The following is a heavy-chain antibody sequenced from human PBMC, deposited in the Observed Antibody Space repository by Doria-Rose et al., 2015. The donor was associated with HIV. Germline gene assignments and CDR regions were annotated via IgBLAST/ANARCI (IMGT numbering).Heavy chain of an antibody. CDR3: ARVLSGTYDY. Sequence: QVQLQESGPGLVKPSETLSLTCSVSGGSISHYYWSWIRQPPGKGLENIGDIFYTGSTNYSPSLKSRVSISIDTSKNKFSLRLSSVTAADTAVYYCARVLSGTYDYWGQGTLVTASS. J-gene: IGHJ4*02. CDR1: GGSISHYY. CDR2: IFYTGST. D-gene: IGHD1-26*01. V-gene: IGHV4-59*01.